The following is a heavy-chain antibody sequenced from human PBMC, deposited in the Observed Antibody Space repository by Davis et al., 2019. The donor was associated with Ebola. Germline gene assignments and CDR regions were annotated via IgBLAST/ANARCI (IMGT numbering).Heavy chain of an antibody. Sequence: ASVKVSCKASGYTFTSYGISCVRQAPGQGLEWMGWISAYNGNTNYAQKLQGRVTMTTDTSTSTAYMELRSLRSDDTDVYYCARDNGSSSPHYYYYYYGMDVWGQGTTVTVSS. J-gene: IGHJ6*02. CDR3: ARDNGSSSPHYYYYYYGMDV. V-gene: IGHV1-18*01. D-gene: IGHD6-6*01. CDR2: ISAYNGNT. CDR1: GYTFTSYG.